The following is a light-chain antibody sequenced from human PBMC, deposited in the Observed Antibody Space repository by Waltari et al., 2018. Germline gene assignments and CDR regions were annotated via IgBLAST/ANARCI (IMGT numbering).Light chain of an antibody. V-gene: IGLV6-57*01. CDR2: EDN. Sequence: NFMLTQPHSVSGSLGKTVSISCTRSSGSIDSNYVQWFQQRPGCSPPCVIYEDNKRPSGVPDRFSGSIDSSSNSASLTISGLKTEDEAEYYCRFYDDDIPWVFGGGTKLTVL. CDR3: RFYDDDIPWV. CDR1: SGSIDSNY. J-gene: IGLJ3*02.